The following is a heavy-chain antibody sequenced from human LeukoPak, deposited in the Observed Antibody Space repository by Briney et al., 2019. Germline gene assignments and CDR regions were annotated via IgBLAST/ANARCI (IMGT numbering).Heavy chain of an antibody. J-gene: IGHJ6*03. V-gene: IGHV4-59*01. CDR3: ARYALFDYYMDV. Sequence: SETLSLTCAVYGGSFSSYYWSWIRQPPGKGLEWIGYIPYSGSTNYNPSLKSRVTMSVDTSKNQFSLKVNSVTPADTAVYYCARYALFDYYMDVWGTGTTVTVSS. CDR2: IPYSGST. D-gene: IGHD3-10*02. CDR1: GGSFSSYY.